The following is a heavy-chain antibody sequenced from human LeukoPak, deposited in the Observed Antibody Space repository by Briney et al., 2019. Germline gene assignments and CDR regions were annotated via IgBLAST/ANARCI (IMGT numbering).Heavy chain of an antibody. J-gene: IGHJ3*02. Sequence: GGSLRLSCAASGFTFRSYRMSWVRQAPGKRVGWVANIKQDGSAQYYVDSVRGRFTISRDNAKNSLYLQMNSLRAEDTAVYYCARGHYYDFSCGAFDIWGQGTMVTVSS. CDR1: GFTFRSYR. V-gene: IGHV3-7*01. CDR2: IKQDGSAQ. CDR3: ARGHYYDFSCGAFDI. D-gene: IGHD3-3*01.